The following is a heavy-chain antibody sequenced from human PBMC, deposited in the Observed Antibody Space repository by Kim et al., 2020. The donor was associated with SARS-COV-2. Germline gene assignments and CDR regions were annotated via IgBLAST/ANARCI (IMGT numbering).Heavy chain of an antibody. V-gene: IGHV4-4*02. CDR2: ISQSGSV. CDR1: GDANSGNYW. CDR3: AGGRQAYSFYGLDV. J-gene: IGHJ6*02. D-gene: IGHD2-21*01. Sequence: SETLSLTCAVSGDANSGNYWWNWVRQSPGKGLEWIGEISQSGSVNYNPSLKSRITILIDRSRGQVSLRLGSVTAADSAVYYCAGGRQAYSFYGLDVWGQGTTVAVSS.